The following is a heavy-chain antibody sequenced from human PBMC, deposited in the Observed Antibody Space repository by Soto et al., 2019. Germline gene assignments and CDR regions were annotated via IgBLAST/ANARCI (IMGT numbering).Heavy chain of an antibody. CDR1: GYTFTSYY. Sequence: ASVKVSCKASGYTFTSYYMHWVRQAPGQGLEWMGMIKPTGGSTSYAQKFQGRVTMTRDTSTSTVYMELSSLTSEDTAVYYCAETVRGRPPSDYWGEGTLVTDS. J-gene: IGHJ4*02. CDR3: AETVRGRPPSDY. CDR2: IKPTGGST. V-gene: IGHV1-46*01. D-gene: IGHD1-1*01.